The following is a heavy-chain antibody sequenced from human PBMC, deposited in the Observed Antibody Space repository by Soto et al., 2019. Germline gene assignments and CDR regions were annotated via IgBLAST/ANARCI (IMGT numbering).Heavy chain of an antibody. CDR3: VRQSYGLPVDY. CDR1: GFTFSDYY. D-gene: IGHD5-18*01. J-gene: IGHJ4*02. Sequence: PGGSLRLSCAASGFTFSDYYISWIRQAPRKGLEWVSYISSSGSTIYYADSVKGRFNIARENANDSLYLQMNSLRAEDTAVYYCVRQSYGLPVDYWGQGILVTVSS. V-gene: IGHV3-11*01. CDR2: ISSSGSTI.